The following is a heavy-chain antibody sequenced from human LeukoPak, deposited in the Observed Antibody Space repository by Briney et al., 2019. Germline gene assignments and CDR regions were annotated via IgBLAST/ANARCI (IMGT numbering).Heavy chain of an antibody. J-gene: IGHJ4*02. CDR1: GFTFSSYA. CDR2: NSGSGGST. CDR3: AKGRERSDWYNFGY. D-gene: IGHD1-14*01. V-gene: IGHV3-23*01. Sequence: QPGGSLRLSCAASGFTFSSYAMSWVRQAPGKGLEWVSVNSGSGGSTYYADSVKGRFTISRDNSKNTLFLQMDSLEVEDTAVYYCAKGRERSDWYNFGYWGQGTLVTVSS.